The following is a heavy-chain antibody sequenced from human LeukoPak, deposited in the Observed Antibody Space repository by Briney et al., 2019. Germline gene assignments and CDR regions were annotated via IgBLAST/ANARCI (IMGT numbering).Heavy chain of an antibody. CDR1: GFTFSSYG. J-gene: IGHJ4*02. CDR2: IWYDGSNK. V-gene: IGHV3-33*01. CDR3: ARGQLLFDY. Sequence: HPGGSLRLSCAASGFTFSSYGMHWVRQARGKGVEWVAVIWYDGSNKYYADSVKGRFTISRDNSKNPLYLQMNSLRAEDTAVYYCARGQLLFDYWGQGTLVTVSS. D-gene: IGHD2-2*01.